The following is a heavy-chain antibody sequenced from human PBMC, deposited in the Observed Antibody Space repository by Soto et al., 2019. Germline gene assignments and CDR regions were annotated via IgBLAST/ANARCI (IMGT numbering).Heavy chain of an antibody. D-gene: IGHD3-10*01. V-gene: IGHV3-23*01. CDR3: AKDREKNSGSYTFDY. Sequence: GGSLRLSCAASGFTFSSYAMSWVRQAPGKGLEWVSAISGSGGSTYYADSVKGRFTISRDNSKNTLYLQMNSLRAEDTAVYYCAKDREKNSGSYTFDYWGQGTLVTVSS. CDR1: GFTFSSYA. J-gene: IGHJ4*02. CDR2: ISGSGGST.